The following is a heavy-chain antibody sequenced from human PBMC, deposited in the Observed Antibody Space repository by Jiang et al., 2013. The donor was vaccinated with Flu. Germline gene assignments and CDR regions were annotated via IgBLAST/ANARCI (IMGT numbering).Heavy chain of an antibody. J-gene: IGHJ3*02. Sequence: LLKPSETLSLTCTVSGDSVSSGRSYWGWIRQSPGKGLEWIGTIYYTGTAYYSPYLKSRVTLSVDTSKKQVSLKLNSVTAADTAVHYCARYPYGDYTRGWDAFDIWGQGTLVTVSS. CDR2: IYYTGTA. CDR3: ARYPYGDYTRGWDAFDI. D-gene: IGHD4-17*01. CDR1: GDSVSSGRSY. V-gene: IGHV4-39*01.